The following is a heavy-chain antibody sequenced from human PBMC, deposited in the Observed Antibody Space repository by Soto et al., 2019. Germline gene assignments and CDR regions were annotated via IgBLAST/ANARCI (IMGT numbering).Heavy chain of an antibody. CDR3: ARSLGYCTNGVCPYHY. J-gene: IGHJ4*02. Sequence: PSETLSLTCAVSGGSISSGGYSWSWIRQPPGKGLEWIGYIYHSGSTYYNPSLKSRVTISVDRSKNQFSLELSSVTAADTAVYYCARSLGYCTNGVCPYHYWGQGTLVTVSS. CDR1: GGSISSGGYS. V-gene: IGHV4-30-2*01. D-gene: IGHD2-8*01. CDR2: IYHSGST.